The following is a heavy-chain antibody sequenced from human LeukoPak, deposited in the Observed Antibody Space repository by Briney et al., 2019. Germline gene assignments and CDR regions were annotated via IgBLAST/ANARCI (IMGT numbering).Heavy chain of an antibody. V-gene: IGHV4-31*03. CDR2: IYYSGST. CDR3: ARVEGSSGYYYFDY. Sequence: SQTLSLTCTVSGGSISSGGYYWSWIRQHPGKGLEWIGYIYYSGSTYYNPSLKSRVTISVDTSKNQFSLKLSSVTAADTAVYYCARVEGSSGYYYFDYWGQGTLVTVSS. CDR1: GGSISSGGYY. D-gene: IGHD3-22*01. J-gene: IGHJ4*02.